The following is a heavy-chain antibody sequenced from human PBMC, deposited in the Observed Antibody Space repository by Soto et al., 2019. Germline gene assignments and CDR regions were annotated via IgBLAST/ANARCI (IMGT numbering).Heavy chain of an antibody. V-gene: IGHV4-39*01. Sequence: SETLSLTCSVSGGSISSDSYYWGWIRQPPGKGLEWIGSIYYRGSTYYTPSLKSRVTISVDTSKNQFSLKLNSVTAADTAVYYCARGSTQSALDVWGQGTTVTVSS. CDR1: GGSISSDSYY. CDR3: ARGSTQSALDV. CDR2: IYYRGST. J-gene: IGHJ6*02.